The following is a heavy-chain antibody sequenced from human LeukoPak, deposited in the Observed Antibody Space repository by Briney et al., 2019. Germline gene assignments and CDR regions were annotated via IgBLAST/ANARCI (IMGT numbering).Heavy chain of an antibody. V-gene: IGHV3-33*08. D-gene: IGHD3-10*01. CDR1: GFTFSSYW. CDR2: IRYDGSNK. CDR3: ARLSAYYYGSFFYYYMDV. J-gene: IGHJ6*03. Sequence: QTGGSLRLSCAASGFTFSSYWMSWVRQAPGKGLEWVAFIRYDGSNKYYADSVKGRFTISRDNAKNSLYLQMNSLRAEDTALYYCARLSAYYYGSFFYYYMDVWGKGTTVTASS.